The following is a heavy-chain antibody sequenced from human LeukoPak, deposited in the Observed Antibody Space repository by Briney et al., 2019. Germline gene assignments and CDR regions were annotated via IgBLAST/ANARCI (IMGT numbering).Heavy chain of an antibody. D-gene: IGHD2-15*01. CDR1: GYSISSGYY. CDR3: AGGYVVVVAATAPFDY. V-gene: IGHV4-38-2*01. J-gene: IGHJ4*02. Sequence: SETLSLTCAVSGYSISSGYYWGWIRQPPGKGLEWIGSIYHSGSTYYNPSLKSRVTISVDTSKNQFSLKLSSVTAADTAVYYCAGGYVVVVAATAPFDYWGQGTLVTVSS. CDR2: IYHSGST.